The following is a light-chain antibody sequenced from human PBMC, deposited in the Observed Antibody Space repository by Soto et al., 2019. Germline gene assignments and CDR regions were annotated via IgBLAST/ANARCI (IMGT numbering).Light chain of an antibody. CDR3: QQYKNYLT. V-gene: IGKV1-5*03. J-gene: IGKJ1*01. CDR1: QSIYNW. Sequence: IEMTQSPSTLSSSVGDTVTITCRATQSIYNWLAWHQQKPGKAPRLLISTTSYLESGVPSRLSGSRSGTEFTLTISSMQPDDSATYYCQQYKNYLTFGPGTKVDI. CDR2: TTS.